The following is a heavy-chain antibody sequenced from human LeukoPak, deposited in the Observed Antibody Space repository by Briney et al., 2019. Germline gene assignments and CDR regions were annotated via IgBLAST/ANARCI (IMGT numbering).Heavy chain of an antibody. CDR2: INPNSGGT. Sequence: ASVKVSCKASGYTFTGYYMHWVRQAPGQGLEWMGWINPNSGGTNYAQKFQGRVTITRDTSASTAYMELSSLRSEDTAVYYCARGTVVGATTHPLDYWGQGTLVTVSS. CDR1: GYTFTGYY. D-gene: IGHD1-26*01. V-gene: IGHV1-2*02. CDR3: ARGTVVGATTHPLDY. J-gene: IGHJ4*02.